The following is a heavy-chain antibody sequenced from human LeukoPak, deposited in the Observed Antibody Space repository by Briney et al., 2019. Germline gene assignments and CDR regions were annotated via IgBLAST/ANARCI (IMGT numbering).Heavy chain of an antibody. CDR2: IYYSGST. V-gene: IGHV4-39*07. Sequence: SETLSLTCTVSGGSITSSDYWWAWIRLLPGGGLEWIGSIYYSGSTYYNPPLKSRATISVDTSKNQFSLKLSSVTAADAAVYFCARRSSSWYYFEDWGQGTLVTVSS. D-gene: IGHD6-13*01. J-gene: IGHJ4*02. CDR1: GGSITSSDYW. CDR3: ARRSSSWYYFED.